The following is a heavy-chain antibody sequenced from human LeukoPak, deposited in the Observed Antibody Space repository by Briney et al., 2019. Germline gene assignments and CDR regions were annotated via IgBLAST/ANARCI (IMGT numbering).Heavy chain of an antibody. CDR2: IKYDGSEK. J-gene: IGHJ4*02. CDR3: TRGRGVGDY. Sequence: GGSLRLSCADSGLTFSTYWMSWVRQAPGKGLEWVASIKYDGSEKSYVDSVKGRFTISRDNAKNSLYLQMNSLRVEDTALYYCTRGRGVGDYWGQGTLVTVSS. CDR1: GLTFSTYW. V-gene: IGHV3-7*01.